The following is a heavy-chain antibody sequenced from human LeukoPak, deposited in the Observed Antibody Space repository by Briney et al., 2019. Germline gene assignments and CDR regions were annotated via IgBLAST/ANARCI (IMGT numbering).Heavy chain of an antibody. D-gene: IGHD4-17*01. CDR2: IYYSGST. Sequence: SETLSLTCTVSGGSISNYYWSWIRQPPGKGLKWIGYIYYSGSTNYNPSLKSRITLSVDTSKNQFSLKLSSVTAADTAVYYCARVIPRQNYGDYDNWGQGTLITVSS. CDR1: GGSISNYY. CDR3: ARVIPRQNYGDYDN. J-gene: IGHJ4*02. V-gene: IGHV4-59*12.